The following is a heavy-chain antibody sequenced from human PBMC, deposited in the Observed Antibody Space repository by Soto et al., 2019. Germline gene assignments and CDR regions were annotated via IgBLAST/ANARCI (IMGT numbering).Heavy chain of an antibody. CDR2: IRYDGSNK. CDR3: ARNVAVAGYYFDY. CDR1: GFTFSSYG. Sequence: QVQLVESGGGVVQPGRSLRLSCAASGFTFSSYGMHWVRQAPGKGLEWVAVIRYDGSNKYYADSVKGRFTISRANSKNALYLQMNSLRAEDTAVYYCARNVAVAGYYFDYWGQGTLVTVSS. J-gene: IGHJ4*02. V-gene: IGHV3-33*01. D-gene: IGHD6-19*01.